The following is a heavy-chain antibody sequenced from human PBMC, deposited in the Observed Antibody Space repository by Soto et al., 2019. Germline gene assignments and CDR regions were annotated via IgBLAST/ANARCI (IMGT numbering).Heavy chain of an antibody. J-gene: IGHJ4*02. V-gene: IGHV1-69*01. CDR3: ARGASAMEPYYFDY. Sequence: QVQLVQSGAEVKKPGSSVKVSCKDSGGTFSSYAISWVRQAPGQGLEWMGGIIPIFGTANYAQKFQGRVTTAADESTSTAYMELNSLRSEDTAVYYCARGASAMEPYYFDYWGQGTLVTVSS. CDR1: GGTFSSYA. D-gene: IGHD5-18*01. CDR2: IIPIFGTA.